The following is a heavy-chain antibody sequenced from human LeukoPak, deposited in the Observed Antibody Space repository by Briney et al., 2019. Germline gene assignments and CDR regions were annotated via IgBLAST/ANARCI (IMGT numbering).Heavy chain of an antibody. Sequence: GGSLRLSCAASGFTFSSYSMNWVRQAPGKGLEWVSSISSSSYIYYADSVKGRFTISRDNAKNSLYLQMNSLRAEDTAVYYCARVRAVAASFDYWGQGTLVTVSS. CDR2: ISSSSYI. J-gene: IGHJ4*02. CDR1: GFTFSSYS. CDR3: ARVRAVAASFDY. V-gene: IGHV3-21*01. D-gene: IGHD6-19*01.